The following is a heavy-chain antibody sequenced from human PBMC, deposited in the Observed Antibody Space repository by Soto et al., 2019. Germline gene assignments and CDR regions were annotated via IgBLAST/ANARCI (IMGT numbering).Heavy chain of an antibody. Sequence: PGGSLRLSCAASGFTFSSYGMHWVRQAPGKGLEWVAVISYDGSNKYYADSVKGRFTISRDNSKNTLYLQMNSLRAEDTAVYYCAKYRVRGVIITGVVDYWGQGTLVTVSS. CDR2: ISYDGSNK. J-gene: IGHJ4*02. V-gene: IGHV3-30*18. CDR3: AKYRVRGVIITGVVDY. D-gene: IGHD3-10*01. CDR1: GFTFSSYG.